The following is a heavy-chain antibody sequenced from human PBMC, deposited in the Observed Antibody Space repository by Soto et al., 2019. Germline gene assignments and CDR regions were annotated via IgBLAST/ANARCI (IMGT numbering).Heavy chain of an antibody. CDR3: ARQGTTVVTPTDY. V-gene: IGHV5-51*01. CDR1: GYSFTNYW. Sequence: PGESLKISCVGSGYSFTNYWILWVRQMPGKGLECMGIIYPGDSDTRYSPSFQGQVTISADKSLSTAYLQWSSLKASDTAMYYCARQGTTVVTPTDYWGRGTLVTVSS. CDR2: IYPGDSDT. D-gene: IGHD4-17*01. J-gene: IGHJ4*02.